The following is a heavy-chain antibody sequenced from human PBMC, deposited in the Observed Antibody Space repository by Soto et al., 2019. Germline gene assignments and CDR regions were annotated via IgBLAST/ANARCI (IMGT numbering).Heavy chain of an antibody. CDR2: ISGSGGST. D-gene: IGHD5-18*01. CDR3: AKDRGYSYGYFDY. CDR1: GFTFSSYA. V-gene: IGHV3-23*01. J-gene: IGHJ4*02. Sequence: LRLSCAASGFTFSSYAMSWVRQAPGKGLEWVSAISGSGGSTYYADSVKGRFTISRDNSKNTLYLQMNSLRAEDTAVYYCAKDRGYSYGYFDYWGQGTLVTVSS.